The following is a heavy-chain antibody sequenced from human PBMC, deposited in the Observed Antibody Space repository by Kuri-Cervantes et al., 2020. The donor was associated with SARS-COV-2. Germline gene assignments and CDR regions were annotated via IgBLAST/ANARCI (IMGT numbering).Heavy chain of an antibody. CDR3: ARVGGDIVVVPAAIPYYYYYMDV. D-gene: IGHD2-2*01. CDR2: ISAYSGNT. Sequence: ASVKVSCKASGYTFTGYYMHWVRQAPGQGLEWMGWISAYSGNTNYAQKLQGRVTMTTDTSTSTAYMELRSLRSGDTAVYYCARVGGDIVVVPAAIPYYYYYMDVWGKGTTVTVSS. J-gene: IGHJ6*03. CDR1: GYTFTGYY. V-gene: IGHV1-18*04.